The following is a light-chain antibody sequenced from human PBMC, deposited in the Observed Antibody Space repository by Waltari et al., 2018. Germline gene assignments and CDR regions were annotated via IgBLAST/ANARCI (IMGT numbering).Light chain of an antibody. V-gene: IGLV3-21*04. J-gene: IGLJ3*02. CDR3: QLWHASDHWGV. CDR2: FDN. Sequence: SYVLTQPPSLSVAPTRTATINCGGDNIGRQSVHWYQQKSGQAPVLVIYFDNNRPSGTPERCSGSNSVITSTMTIDRFEAGDEVDYYCQLWHASDHWGVFGGGTKLTDL. CDR1: NIGRQS.